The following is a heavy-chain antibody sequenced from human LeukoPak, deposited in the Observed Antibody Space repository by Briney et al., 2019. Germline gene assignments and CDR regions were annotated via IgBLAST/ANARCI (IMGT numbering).Heavy chain of an antibody. V-gene: IGHV3-74*01. CDR2: INSDGCST. J-gene: IGHJ6*03. Sequence: GGSLRLSCADSGFTFSSYWMHWVRQAPGKGLVWISRINSDGCSTSYADSVKGRFTISRDSAKNTLYLQMNSLRAEDTALYYCARLTTVNLHERYYYYYYMDVWGKGTTVTVSS. D-gene: IGHD4-17*01. CDR1: GFTFSSYW. CDR3: ARLTTVNLHERYYYYYYMDV.